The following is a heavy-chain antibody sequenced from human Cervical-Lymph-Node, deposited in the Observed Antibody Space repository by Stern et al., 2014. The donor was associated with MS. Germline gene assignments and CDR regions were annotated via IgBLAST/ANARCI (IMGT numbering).Heavy chain of an antibody. V-gene: IGHV1-46*01. CDR3: ARGDDSSGHYPGGFVGY. D-gene: IGHD3-22*01. Sequence: QVQLVQSGAEVKKPGASVKVACKASGYTFSSYYIHWVRQAPGQGLEWMGIINPNSGAISEAQRFRGRLTMTRDTSTSTVYMELSGLRSEDTAVYYCARGDDSSGHYPGGFVGYWGQGTLVTVSS. CDR2: INPNSGAI. CDR1: GYTFSSYY. J-gene: IGHJ4*02.